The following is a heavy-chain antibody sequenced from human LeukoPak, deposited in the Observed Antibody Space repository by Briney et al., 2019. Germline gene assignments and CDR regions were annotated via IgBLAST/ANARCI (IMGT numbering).Heavy chain of an antibody. CDR1: GYTFTGHY. J-gene: IGHJ4*02. Sequence: ASVEVSCKASGYTFTGHYIHWVRQAPGQGLEWMGWINPYSGDTNYAQTFQGRITVARDTSISTAYMELSRLRSDDTAVYYCARLVHSGVGEDDYWGQGTLVTVSS. CDR3: ARLVHSGVGEDDY. CDR2: INPYSGDT. D-gene: IGHD3-16*01. V-gene: IGHV1-2*02.